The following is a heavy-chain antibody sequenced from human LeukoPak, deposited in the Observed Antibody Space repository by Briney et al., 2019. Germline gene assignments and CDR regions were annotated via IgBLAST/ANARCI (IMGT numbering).Heavy chain of an antibody. J-gene: IGHJ3*02. CDR2: IWYDGSNK. CDR1: GFTFSSYW. CDR3: ARAGQKYYDSSGYERQPGINDAFDI. Sequence: PGGSLRLSCVASGFTFSSYWMHWVRQAPGKGLEWVAVIWYDGSNKYYADSVKGRFTISRDNSKNTLYLQMNSLRVEDTAVYYCARAGQKYYDSSGYERQPGINDAFDIWGQGTMVTVSS. D-gene: IGHD3-22*01. V-gene: IGHV3-33*08.